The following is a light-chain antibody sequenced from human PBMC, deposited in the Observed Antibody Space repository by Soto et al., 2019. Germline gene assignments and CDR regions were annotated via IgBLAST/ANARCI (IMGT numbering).Light chain of an antibody. J-gene: IGLJ2*01. CDR1: NSNIGSNP. CDR3: AAWDDSLNGPYVV. CDR2: SND. Sequence: QSVLTQPPSASGTPGQRVTIYCSGSNSNIGSNPVTWYQQLPGTAPKLLIYSNDYRPSGVPDRFSGSKSGTSASLAISGLQSEDEAEYYCAAWDDSLNGPYVVFGGGTRLTVL. V-gene: IGLV1-44*01.